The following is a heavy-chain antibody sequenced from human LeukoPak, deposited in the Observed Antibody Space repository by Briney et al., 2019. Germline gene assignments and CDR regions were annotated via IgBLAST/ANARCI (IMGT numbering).Heavy chain of an antibody. V-gene: IGHV1-18*01. CDR1: GYTFTSYG. D-gene: IGHD5-12*01. J-gene: IGHJ4*02. CDR3: AKGYSGYDLDY. CDR2: ISTYDGNT. Sequence: ASVKVSCKASGYTFTSYGISWVRQAPGQGLEWMGWISTYDGNTKYAQKFQGRVTVTTDTSTSTAYMELSSLRSEDTAVYYCAKGYSGYDLDYWGQGTLVTVSS.